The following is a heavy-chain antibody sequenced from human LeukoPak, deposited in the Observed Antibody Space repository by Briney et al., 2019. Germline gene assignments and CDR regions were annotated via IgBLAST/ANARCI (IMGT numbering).Heavy chain of an antibody. Sequence: PSGTLSLTCAVSGGSISSSNWWSWVRQPPGKGLEWIGEIYHSGSTNYNPSLKSRVTISVDTSKNQFSLKLSSVTAADTAVYYCAREDYYDSSGYYYGERALNPVDYWGQGTLVTVSS. V-gene: IGHV4-4*02. D-gene: IGHD3-22*01. CDR3: AREDYYDSSGYYYGERALNPVDY. J-gene: IGHJ4*02. CDR1: GGSISSSNW. CDR2: IYHSGST.